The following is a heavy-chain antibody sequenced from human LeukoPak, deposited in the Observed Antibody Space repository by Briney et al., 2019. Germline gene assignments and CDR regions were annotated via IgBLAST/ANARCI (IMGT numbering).Heavy chain of an antibody. Sequence: GASVKVSCKASGYTFTSYDINWVRQAPGQGLEWMGWISAYNGNTNYAQKLQGRVTMTTDTSTSTAYMELRSLRSDDTAVYYCARGPADVVAATLYWFDPWGQGTLVTVSS. CDR2: ISAYNGNT. CDR1: GYTFTSYD. J-gene: IGHJ5*02. V-gene: IGHV1-18*01. D-gene: IGHD2-15*01. CDR3: ARGPADVVAATLYWFDP.